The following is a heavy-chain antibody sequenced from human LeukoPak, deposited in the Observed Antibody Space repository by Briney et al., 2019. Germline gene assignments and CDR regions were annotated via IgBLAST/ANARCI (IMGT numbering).Heavy chain of an antibody. CDR2: INHSGST. J-gene: IGHJ1*01. CDR3: ASMAVAGTGYFQH. Sequence: SETLSLTCAVYGGSFSGYYWSWIRQPPGKGLEWIGEINHSGSTNYNPSLKSRVTISVDTSKNQFSLKLSSVTAADTAVYYCASMAVAGTGYFQHWGQGTLVTVSS. D-gene: IGHD6-19*01. V-gene: IGHV4-34*01. CDR1: GGSFSGYY.